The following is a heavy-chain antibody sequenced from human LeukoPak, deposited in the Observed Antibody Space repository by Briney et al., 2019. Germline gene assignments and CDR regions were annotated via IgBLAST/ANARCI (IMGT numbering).Heavy chain of an antibody. CDR1: GFTFSSYS. Sequence: PGGSLRLSCAASGFTFSSYSMNWVRQAPGKGLEWVSSISSSSSYIYYADSVKGRFTISRDNAKNTVYLQMNSLRGDDTAVYYCARDLREHGVFDIWGQGTMVTVSS. CDR2: ISSSSSYI. CDR3: ARDLREHGVFDI. J-gene: IGHJ3*02. V-gene: IGHV3-21*04. D-gene: IGHD1-26*01.